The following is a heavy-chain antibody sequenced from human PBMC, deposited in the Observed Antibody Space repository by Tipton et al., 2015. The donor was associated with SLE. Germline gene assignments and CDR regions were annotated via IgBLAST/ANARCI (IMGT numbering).Heavy chain of an antibody. D-gene: IGHD4-11*01. Sequence: TLSLTCSVSGGSLSIGYYFLGWIRQPAGTGLEWIGRVYTNENTNYNPALKSRVTMSVDTSKNHFSLKLISVTAADTAVYYCAREFLSPVTTVHYYFDLWGRGTLVTASS. J-gene: IGHJ2*01. CDR1: GGSLSIGYYF. V-gene: IGHV4-61*02. CDR3: AREFLSPVTTVHYYFDL. CDR2: VYTNENT.